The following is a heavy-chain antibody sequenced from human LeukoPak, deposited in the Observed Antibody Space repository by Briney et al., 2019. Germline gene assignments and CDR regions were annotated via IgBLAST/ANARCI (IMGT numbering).Heavy chain of an antibody. Sequence: GSLRLSCAASGFTFSSYDMHWVRQATGKGLEWVSAIGTAGDTYYPGSVKGRFTISRENAKNSLYLQMNSLRAGDTAVYYCARALASGEFDYWGQGTLVTVSS. J-gene: IGHJ4*02. V-gene: IGHV3-13*01. CDR2: IGTAGDT. CDR1: GFTFSSYD. CDR3: ARALASGEFDY. D-gene: IGHD2-15*01.